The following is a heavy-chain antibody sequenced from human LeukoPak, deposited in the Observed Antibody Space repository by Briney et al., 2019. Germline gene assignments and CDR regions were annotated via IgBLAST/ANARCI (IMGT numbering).Heavy chain of an antibody. Sequence: PSETLSLTRTVSAGSISSSIYHGGGFRRPPGKGLEGIGAIYYTGTTDYNPSLRSRVTISVDTSKNHFSLKLSSVTAGDTALYSCASAPRKGSIGGLYYWGQGTLVTVSS. J-gene: IGHJ4*02. CDR3: ASAPRKGSIGGLYY. CDR1: AGSISSSIYH. CDR2: IYYTGTT. V-gene: IGHV4-39*02. D-gene: IGHD1-14*01.